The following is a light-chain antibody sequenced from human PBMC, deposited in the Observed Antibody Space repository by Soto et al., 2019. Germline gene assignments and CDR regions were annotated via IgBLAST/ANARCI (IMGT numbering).Light chain of an antibody. CDR2: AAS. CDR1: QFIDSY. Sequence: DIQLTQSPTSLSASVGDRVTMSFRASQFIDSYLNWYQQKPGKAPKLLIYAASSLQSGVSSRFSGSGSGTDFTLTINSLQPEDFATYYCQQSYSTTRTFGQGTKVDIK. J-gene: IGKJ1*01. V-gene: IGKV1-39*01. CDR3: QQSYSTTRT.